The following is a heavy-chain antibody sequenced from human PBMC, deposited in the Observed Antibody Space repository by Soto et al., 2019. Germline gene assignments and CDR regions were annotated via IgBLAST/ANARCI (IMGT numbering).Heavy chain of an antibody. J-gene: IGHJ5*02. D-gene: IGHD2-15*01. V-gene: IGHV4-59*08. CDR3: ARHGQDCSGGSCYSVDNWFDP. CDR2: IYYSGST. Sequence: PSETLSLTCTVSGGSISSYYWSWIRQPPGKGLEWIGYIYYSGSTNYNPSLKSRVTISVDTSKNQFSLKLSSVTAADTAVYYCARHGQDCSGGSCYSVDNWFDPWGQGTLVTVSS. CDR1: GGSISSYY.